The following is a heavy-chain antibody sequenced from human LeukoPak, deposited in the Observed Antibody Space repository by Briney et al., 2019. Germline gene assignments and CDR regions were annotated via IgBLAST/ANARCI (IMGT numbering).Heavy chain of an antibody. Sequence: SETLSLTCAVYGGSFSGYYWSWIRQPPGKGLEWIGEINHSGSTNYNPSLKSRVTISVDTSKNQFSLKLSSVTAADTAVYYCARKGRPRRNCSSTSCYTGFDYWGQGTLVTVSS. CDR3: ARKGRPRRNCSSTSCYTGFDY. J-gene: IGHJ4*02. CDR2: INHSGST. CDR1: GGSFSGYY. D-gene: IGHD2-2*02. V-gene: IGHV4-34*01.